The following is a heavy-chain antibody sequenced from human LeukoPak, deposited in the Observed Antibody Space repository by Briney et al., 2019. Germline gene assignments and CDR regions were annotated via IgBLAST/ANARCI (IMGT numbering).Heavy chain of an antibody. CDR2: IKQDGSEK. D-gene: IGHD5-18*01. J-gene: IGHJ4*02. CDR3: ARDFTDYSYGPGY. CDR1: GFTFSSYW. V-gene: IGHV3-7*01. Sequence: GGSLRLSCAASGFTFSSYWMSWVRQAPGKGLEWVANIKQDGSEKYYVDSVKGRFTISRDNAKNSLYLQMSSLRAEDTAVYYCARDFTDYSYGPGYWGQGTLVTVSS.